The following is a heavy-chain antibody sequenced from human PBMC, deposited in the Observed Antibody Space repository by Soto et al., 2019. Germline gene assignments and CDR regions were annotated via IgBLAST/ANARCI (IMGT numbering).Heavy chain of an antibody. D-gene: IGHD3-10*02. CDR3: ARHSAMFE. CDR1: PGCNRPASSY. CDR2: GDSSGST. V-gene: IGHV4-39*01. Sequence: SVSRSRTGTLCPGCNRPASSYWGWVRQPPGGGLEWLGSGDSSGSTYYNPSVESRVTVAVDTSRNQFSLSLTSVTAADTALYYCARHSAMFEWGQGTLVTVS. J-gene: IGHJ4*02.